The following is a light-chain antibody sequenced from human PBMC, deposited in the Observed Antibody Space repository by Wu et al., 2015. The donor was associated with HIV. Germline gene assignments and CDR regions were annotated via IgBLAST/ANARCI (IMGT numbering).Light chain of an antibody. CDR3: QQYNKWPPS. J-gene: IGKJ2*03. CDR2: GAS. Sequence: EIVMTQSPATLSVSPGERATLSCRASHSVNNILAWFQQKPGQAPRLLIYGASTRATGIPARFSGSGSGTEFTLTISSLQSEDFAVYFCQQYNKWPPSFGQGTKLEIK. CDR1: HSVNNI. V-gene: IGKV3-15*01.